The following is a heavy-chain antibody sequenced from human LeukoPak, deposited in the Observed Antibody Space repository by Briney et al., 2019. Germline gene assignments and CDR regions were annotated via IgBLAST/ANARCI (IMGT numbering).Heavy chain of an antibody. Sequence: GGSLRLSCAASGFTFSSYWMSWVRQAPGKGLEWVSAISGSGGSTYYADSVKGRFTISKDNSKNTLYLQMSSLRAEDTAVYYCAKISPYYDIPLGAFDIWGQGTMVTVSS. V-gene: IGHV3-23*01. CDR3: AKISPYYDIPLGAFDI. D-gene: IGHD3-9*01. CDR1: GFTFSSYW. CDR2: ISGSGGST. J-gene: IGHJ3*02.